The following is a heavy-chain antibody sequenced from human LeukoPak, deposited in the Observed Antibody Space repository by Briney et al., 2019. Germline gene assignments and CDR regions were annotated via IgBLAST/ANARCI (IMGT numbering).Heavy chain of an antibody. CDR3: ARALSWTTNSYYYMDV. J-gene: IGHJ6*03. CDR2: MNPNSGNT. CDR1: GYTFTSYD. Sequence: GASVKVSCKASGYTFTSYDINELRQATGQGLEWMGWMNPNSGNTGYAQKFQGRVTMTKNTSITTAYMELSSLRSEDTAVYYCARALSWTTNSYYYMDVWGKGTTVTVSS. D-gene: IGHD3/OR15-3a*01. V-gene: IGHV1-8*01.